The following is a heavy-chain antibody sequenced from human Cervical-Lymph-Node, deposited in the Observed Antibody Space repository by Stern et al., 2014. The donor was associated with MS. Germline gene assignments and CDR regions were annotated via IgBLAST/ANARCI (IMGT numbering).Heavy chain of an antibody. D-gene: IGHD2-21*02. CDR3: ARNHFGDYFYDY. V-gene: IGHV4-4*07. Sequence: LQLQESGPRLVKPSETLSLICSVSGGSMKSYYWSWMRQPAGKGLEWIGLIYTSGSSKYNSSIMSRVIMSVDTSKGKLSLQQPSVTAADTAVYYCARNHFGDYFYDYWGQGTLVTVSS. J-gene: IGHJ4*02. CDR1: GGSMKSYY. CDR2: IYTSGSS.